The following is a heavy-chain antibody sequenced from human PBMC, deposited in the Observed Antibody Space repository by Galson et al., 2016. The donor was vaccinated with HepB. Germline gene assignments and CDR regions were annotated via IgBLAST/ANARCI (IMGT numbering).Heavy chain of an antibody. D-gene: IGHD2-2*01. J-gene: IGHJ6*02. CDR2: IWSDGSSE. Sequence: SLRLSCAASGIPFSISGMHWVRQAPGKGLEWVAMIWSDGSSEYYADSVKGRFTISRDNSKNTLYLQMNSLRAEDTAVYYCARGRPYCSSTSCYPTYYYYYGMDVWGQGTTVTVSS. CDR1: GIPFSISG. CDR3: ARGRPYCSSTSCYPTYYYYYGMDV. V-gene: IGHV3-33*01.